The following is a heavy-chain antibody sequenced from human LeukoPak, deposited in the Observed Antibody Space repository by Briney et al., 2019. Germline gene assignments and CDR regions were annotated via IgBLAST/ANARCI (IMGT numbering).Heavy chain of an antibody. D-gene: IGHD6-13*01. CDR1: GYSFTTYW. CDR2: INGGNSET. J-gene: IGHJ4*02. V-gene: IGHV5-51*01. Sequence: GESLKISCKNSGYSFTTYWIGWVRQMPGKGLEWMGIINGGNSETRYSPSFQGHVTISTDKSISTAYLQWSSLKASDTAMFYCARMAQVAAAGTDFDYWGQGTLVTVSS. CDR3: ARMAQVAAAGTDFDY.